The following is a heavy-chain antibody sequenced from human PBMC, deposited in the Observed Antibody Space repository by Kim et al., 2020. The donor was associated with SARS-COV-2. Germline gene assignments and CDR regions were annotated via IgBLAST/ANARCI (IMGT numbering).Heavy chain of an antibody. J-gene: IGHJ4*02. Sequence: GGSLRLSCAASGFTLTTYWMSWVRQAPGKGLEWVASIKQDGTEKYYVDSVKGRFTISRDNAKNSLYLQMNSLRAEDTAMYFCARETGTWYIHYFDSWGRGTRLTVSS. CDR3: ARETGTWYIHYFDS. V-gene: IGHV3-7*01. D-gene: IGHD6-13*01. CDR1: GFTLTTYW. CDR2: IKQDGTEK.